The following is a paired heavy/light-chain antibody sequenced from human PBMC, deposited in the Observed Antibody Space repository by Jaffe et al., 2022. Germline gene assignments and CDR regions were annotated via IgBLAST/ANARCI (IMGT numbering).Light chain of an antibody. CDR1: QSLLYTNGNSY. V-gene: IGKV2-28*01. CDR3: MQALQTPT. J-gene: IGKJ2*01. CDR2: LGS. Sequence: DIVMTQSPLSLPVTPGEPVSISCRSSQSLLYTNGNSYLDWYLQKPGQSPQLLIYLGSNRASGVPDRFSGSGSGTDFTLKISRVEAEDVGVYYCMQALQTPTFGQGTKLEIK.
Heavy chain of an antibody. D-gene: IGHD5-18*01. CDR1: GFTVSSNY. CDR2: IYSDGST. CDR3: ARALRGYSYVLDY. Sequence: EVQLVDSGGGLVQPGGSLRLSCAASGFTVSSNYMSWVRQAPGKGLEWVSIIYSDGSTYYADSVKGRFTISRDNSKNTLFLQMNSLKTEDTAVYYCARALRGYSYVLDYWGQGTLVTVSS. J-gene: IGHJ4*02. V-gene: IGHV3-66*02.